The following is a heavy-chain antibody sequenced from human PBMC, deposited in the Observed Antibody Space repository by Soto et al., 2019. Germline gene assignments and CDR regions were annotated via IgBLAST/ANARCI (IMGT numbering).Heavy chain of an antibody. CDR3: AHLAGLAHKDGF. D-gene: IGHD3-9*01. Sequence: GGSLRLSCAASGFTFSDYALHWVRQAPGKGLEWVTVISSDGSNRYYADSVKGRFTISRDNSKNTLYLQMNSLRVEDTAIYICAHLAGLAHKDGFWGQGTPVTFSS. CDR2: ISSDGSNR. V-gene: IGHV3-30-3*01. J-gene: IGHJ4*02. CDR1: GFTFSDYA.